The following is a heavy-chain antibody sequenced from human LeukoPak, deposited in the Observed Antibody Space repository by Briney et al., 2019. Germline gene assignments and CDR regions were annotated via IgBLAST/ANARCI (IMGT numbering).Heavy chain of an antibody. D-gene: IGHD3-22*01. CDR3: ARGQSSGRYWYFDL. Sequence: GASVKVSCKASGYTFTSYYMHWVQQAPGQGLEWMGIINPNGGSTNYAQKFQGRVTMTRDTSTSTVYKELSSLRSEDTAVYYCARGQSSGRYWYFDLWGRGTLVTVSS. V-gene: IGHV1-46*01. CDR1: GYTFTSYY. CDR2: INPNGGST. J-gene: IGHJ2*01.